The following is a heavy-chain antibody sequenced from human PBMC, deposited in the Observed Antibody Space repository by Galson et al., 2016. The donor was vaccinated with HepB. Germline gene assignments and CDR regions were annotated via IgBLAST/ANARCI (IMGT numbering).Heavy chain of an antibody. CDR3: ARQIGGWLWAFDI. V-gene: IGHV4-39*01. CDR2: MHYTGST. CDR1: GGSISNGHFH. Sequence: SETLSLTCIVSGGSISNGHFHWGWVRQPPGKGLEWIGSMHYTGSTYYNPSLKSRLTMSVDTSRNHFSLQLTSVTAADTAVYYWARQIGGWLWAFDIWGQGTMVTVSS. J-gene: IGHJ3*02. D-gene: IGHD5-12*01.